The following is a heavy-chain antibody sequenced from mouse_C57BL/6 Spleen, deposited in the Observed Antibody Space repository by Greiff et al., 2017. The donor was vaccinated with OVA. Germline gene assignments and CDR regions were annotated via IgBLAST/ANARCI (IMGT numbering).Heavy chain of an antibody. J-gene: IGHJ3*01. CDR3: ARREEGFAY. CDR1: GYTFTSSG. CDR2: IYPRSGNT. V-gene: IGHV1-81*01. Sequence: QVQLQQSGAELARPGASVKLSCKASGYTFTSSGISWVKQRTGQGLEWIGEIYPRSGNTYYNEKFKGKATLTADKSSSTAYMELRSLTSEDSAVYFCARREEGFAYWGQGTLVTVSA.